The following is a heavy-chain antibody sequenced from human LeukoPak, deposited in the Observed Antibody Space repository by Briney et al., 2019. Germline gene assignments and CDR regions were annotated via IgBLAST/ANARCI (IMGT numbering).Heavy chain of an antibody. CDR2: VSGYNGNT. J-gene: IGHJ5*02. D-gene: IGHD2-21*01. Sequence: ASVKLSCTASGYTFTSYDINWVRQAPGQGLEWMGWVSGYNGNTNYAQKFEGRVAMTTDTSSTTAYMELRSLKSDDTAIYYCARGDWFDPWGQGTLVTVSS. CDR3: ARGDWFDP. V-gene: IGHV1-18*01. CDR1: GYTFTSYD.